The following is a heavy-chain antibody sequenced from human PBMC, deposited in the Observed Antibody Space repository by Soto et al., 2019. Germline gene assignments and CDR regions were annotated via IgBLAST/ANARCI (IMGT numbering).Heavy chain of an antibody. CDR1: GYTFTGYY. D-gene: IGHD3-3*01. CDR2: INPNSGGT. J-gene: IGHJ5*02. CDR3: ARDPFRRIAGVVSSS. V-gene: IGHV1-2*02. Sequence: QVQLVQSGAEVKKPGASVKVSCKASGYTFTGYYMHWVRQAPGQGLEWMGWINPNSGGTNYAQKFQGRVTMTRDTSISTAYMELSRLRSDDTAVYYCARDPFRRIAGVVSSSWGQGTLVTVSS.